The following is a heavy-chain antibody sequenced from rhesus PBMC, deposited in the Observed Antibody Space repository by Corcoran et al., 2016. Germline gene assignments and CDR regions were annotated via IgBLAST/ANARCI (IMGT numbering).Heavy chain of an antibody. Sequence: QVQLQESGPGVVKPSETLSPTCAASGGTISSGYDYWSWIRQPPGKGLEWIGGIYSNSESTNYNPSLKSRVTISKDTSKNQFSLKLSSVTATDTAVYYCARGVVWGDYRFDYWGQGVLVTVSS. J-gene: IGHJ4*01. V-gene: IGHV4S12*01. D-gene: IGHD3-34*01. CDR3: ARGVVWGDYRFDY. CDR1: GGTISSGYDY. CDR2: IYSNSEST.